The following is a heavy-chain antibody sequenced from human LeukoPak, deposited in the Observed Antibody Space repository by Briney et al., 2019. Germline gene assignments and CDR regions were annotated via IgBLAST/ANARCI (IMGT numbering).Heavy chain of an antibody. Sequence: GGSLRLSCAASGFTFSSYAMSWVRQAPGKGLEWVSAISGSGGSTYYADSVKGRFTISRDNSKNTLYLQMNSLRAEDTVVYYCAKDRSPIFGVATGDYWGQGTLVTVSS. J-gene: IGHJ4*02. D-gene: IGHD3-3*01. CDR1: GFTFSSYA. CDR3: AKDRSPIFGVATGDY. CDR2: ISGSGGST. V-gene: IGHV3-23*01.